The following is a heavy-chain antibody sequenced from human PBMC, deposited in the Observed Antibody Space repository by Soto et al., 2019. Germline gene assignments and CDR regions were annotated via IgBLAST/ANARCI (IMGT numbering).Heavy chain of an antibody. CDR2: ISGTSDYI. D-gene: IGHD2-15*01. V-gene: IGHV3-21*01. CDR1: GFTFSSYS. J-gene: IGHJ6*02. CDR3: ARDHRYCIGSSCRPYYYYYGMDV. Sequence: PGGSLRLSCAASGFTFSSYSMNWVRQAPGRGLEWVAAISGTSDYIYYADSVKGRFTISRDNAKTSLYIQMNSLRAEDTAVYYCARDHRYCIGSSCRPYYYYYGMDVWGQGTLVTVSS.